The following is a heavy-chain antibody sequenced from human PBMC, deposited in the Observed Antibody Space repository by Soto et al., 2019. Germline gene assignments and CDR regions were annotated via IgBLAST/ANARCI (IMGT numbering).Heavy chain of an antibody. CDR3: ARGRLELLWFGESQRWFDP. Sequence: KTSETLSLTCAVYGGSFSGYYWSWIRQPPGKGLEWIGEINHSGSTNYNPSLKSRVTISLDTSKNQFSLKLSSVTAADTAVYYCARGRLELLWFGESQRWFDPWGQGTLVTVSS. CDR2: INHSGST. V-gene: IGHV4-34*01. CDR1: GGSFSGYY. D-gene: IGHD3-10*01. J-gene: IGHJ5*02.